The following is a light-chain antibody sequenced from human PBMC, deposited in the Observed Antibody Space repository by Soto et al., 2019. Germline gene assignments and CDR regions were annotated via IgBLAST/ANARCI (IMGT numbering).Light chain of an antibody. Sequence: EIVLTQSPATLSLSPGERATLSCRASQSASSYLAWYQQKPGQAPRLLIYDASNRASGVPARFSGSGSGTDFTLTISSLEPEDFAVYYCQQRSDWPPITFGQGTRLEIK. V-gene: IGKV3-11*01. CDR2: DAS. J-gene: IGKJ5*01. CDR1: QSASSY. CDR3: QQRSDWPPIT.